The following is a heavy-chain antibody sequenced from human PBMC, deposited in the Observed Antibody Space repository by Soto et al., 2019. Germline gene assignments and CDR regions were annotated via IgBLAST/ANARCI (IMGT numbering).Heavy chain of an antibody. J-gene: IGHJ2*01. CDR3: ARIADIATTMVRYFDL. CDR2: IIPIFGTA. D-gene: IGHD2-15*01. V-gene: IGHV1-69*13. Sequence: GASVKVSCKASGGTFSSYAISWVRQAPGQGLEWMGGIIPIFGTANYAQKFQGRVTITADESTSTAYMELSSLRSEDTAVYYCARIADIATTMVRYFDLWGRGTLVTVSS. CDR1: GGTFSSYA.